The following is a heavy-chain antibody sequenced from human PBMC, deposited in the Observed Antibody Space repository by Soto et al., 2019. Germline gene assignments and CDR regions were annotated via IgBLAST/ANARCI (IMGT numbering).Heavy chain of an antibody. Sequence: QVQLQESGPGLVKPSETLSLTCTVSGGSISSYYWSWIRQPPGKGLEWIGYIYYSGSTNYNPSLRSRATISVDTSKNQFSLKLSSVTAADTAVYYCARAGDYIWGSYRQFDYWGQGTLVTVSS. J-gene: IGHJ4*02. D-gene: IGHD3-16*02. CDR1: GGSISSYY. CDR3: ARAGDYIWGSYRQFDY. CDR2: IYYSGST. V-gene: IGHV4-59*01.